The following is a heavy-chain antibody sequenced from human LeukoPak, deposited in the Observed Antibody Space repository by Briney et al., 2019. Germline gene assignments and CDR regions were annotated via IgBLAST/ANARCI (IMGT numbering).Heavy chain of an antibody. CDR2: IYYSGST. D-gene: IGHD3-3*01. CDR1: GGSISSSSYY. J-gene: IGHJ3*02. CDR3: ANTLQNYDFWSGYPPGAFDI. Sequence: SETLSLTCTVSGGSISSSSYYWGWIRQPPGKGLEWIGSIYYSGSTYYNPSLKSRVTISVDTSKNQFSLKLSSVTAADTAVYYCANTLQNYDFWSGYPPGAFDIWGQGTMVTVSS. V-gene: IGHV4-39*01.